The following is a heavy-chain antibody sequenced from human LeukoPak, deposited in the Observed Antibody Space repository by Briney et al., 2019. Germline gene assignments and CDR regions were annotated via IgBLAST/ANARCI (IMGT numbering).Heavy chain of an antibody. V-gene: IGHV4-38-2*02. Sequence: SETLSLTCTVSGYSISSGYHWGWIRQPPGKGLEWIGSIYHSGSTYYNPSLKSRVTISVDTSKNQFSLKLSSVTAADTALYYCAKHYMGSSYNHGLDCWGQGTLVTVSS. CDR1: GYSISSGYH. CDR2: IYHSGST. CDR3: AKHYMGSSYNHGLDC. J-gene: IGHJ4*02. D-gene: IGHD3-10*01.